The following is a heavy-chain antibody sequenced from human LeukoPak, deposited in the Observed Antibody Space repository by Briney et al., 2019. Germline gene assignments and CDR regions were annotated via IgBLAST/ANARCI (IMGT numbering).Heavy chain of an antibody. J-gene: IGHJ4*02. D-gene: IGHD3-22*01. Sequence: SETLSLTCTVSGASISSYYWTWIRQPAGKGLEWIGRIYSSGSTNYNPSLKSRVTMSVDTSKHQFSLKLSSVTAADTAVYYCASQSGGDYYDSSGYYFDYWGQGTLVTVSS. CDR2: IYSSGST. CDR1: GASISSYY. V-gene: IGHV4-4*07. CDR3: ASQSGGDYYDSSGYYFDY.